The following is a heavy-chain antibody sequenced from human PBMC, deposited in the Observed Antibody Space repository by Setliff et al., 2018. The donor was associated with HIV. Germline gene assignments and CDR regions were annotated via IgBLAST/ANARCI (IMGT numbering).Heavy chain of an antibody. V-gene: IGHV3-74*01. D-gene: IGHD3-16*01. CDR3: VRGETYAHWPKGDY. CDR1: GFTFSSYW. Sequence: GGSLRLSCAASGFTFSSYWMHWVRQAPGKGLVWVSRIKSDGSSTSYADSVKGRFTISRDNSKTMVFLRMNSLRPEDSAMYYCVRGETYAHWPKGDYWGQGTLVTVSS. CDR2: IKSDGSST. J-gene: IGHJ4*02.